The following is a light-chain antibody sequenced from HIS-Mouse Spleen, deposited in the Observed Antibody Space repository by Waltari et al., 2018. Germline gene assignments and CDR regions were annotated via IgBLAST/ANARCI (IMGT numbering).Light chain of an antibody. CDR1: QGISSY. CDR3: QQLNSYPPT. CDR2: AAS. J-gene: IGKJ1*01. Sequence: DIQLTQSPSFLSASVGVRVTITCRASQGISSYLAWYQQKPGKAPNVLSYAASTLQSGVPSRFSGSGSGTEFTLTISSLQPEDFATYYCQQLNSYPPTFGQGTKVEIK. V-gene: IGKV1-9*01.